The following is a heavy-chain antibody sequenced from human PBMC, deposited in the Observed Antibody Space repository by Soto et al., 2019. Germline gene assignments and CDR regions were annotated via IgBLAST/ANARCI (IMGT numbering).Heavy chain of an antibody. CDR2: ISGSGGST. CDR1: GFTFSSYA. V-gene: IGHV3-23*01. CDR3: AKVGYCSSTSCYAFDY. J-gene: IGHJ4*02. Sequence: EVQLLESGGGLVQPGGSLRLSCAASGFTFSSYAMSWVRQAPGKGLEWVSAISGSGGSTYYADSVKGRFTISRHNSKNTLYLQMNSLRAEDTAVYYCAKVGYCSSTSCYAFDYWGQGTLVTVSS. D-gene: IGHD2-2*01.